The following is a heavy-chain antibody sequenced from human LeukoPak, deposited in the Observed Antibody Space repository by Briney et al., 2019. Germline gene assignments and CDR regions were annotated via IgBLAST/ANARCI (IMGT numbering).Heavy chain of an antibody. CDR1: GFTFSNAW. V-gene: IGHV3-15*01. CDR3: TTFIAAGEGLFDY. J-gene: IGHJ4*02. CDR2: IKSKTDGGTT. Sequence: PGGSLRLSCAASGFTFSNAWMSWVRQAPGKGLEWVGRIKSKTDGGTTDYAAPVKGRFTISRDDSKNTLYLQMNSLKTEDTAVYYCTTFIAAGEGLFDYWGQGTLVTVSS. D-gene: IGHD6-13*01.